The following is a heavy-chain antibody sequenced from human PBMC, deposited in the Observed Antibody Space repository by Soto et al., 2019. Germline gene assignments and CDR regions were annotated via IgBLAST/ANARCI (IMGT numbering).Heavy chain of an antibody. V-gene: IGHV3-23*01. D-gene: IGHD3-3*01. CDR3: LLELRRFLPLMDV. CDR1: GFTFSSYA. J-gene: IGHJ6*02. CDR2: ISGSGGST. Sequence: PGGSLRLSCAASGFTFSSYAMSWVRQAPGKGLEWVSAISGSGGSTYYADSVKGRFTISRDNSKNTLYLQMNGLRAEDTAVYYCLLELRRFLPLMDVWGQGTTVTVSS.